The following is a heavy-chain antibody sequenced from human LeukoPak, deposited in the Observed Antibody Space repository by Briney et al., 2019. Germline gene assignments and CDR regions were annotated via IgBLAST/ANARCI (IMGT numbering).Heavy chain of an antibody. J-gene: IGHJ5*02. D-gene: IGHD2-2*02. Sequence: ASVKDSCKASGYTFTGYYMHWVRQATGQGLEWVGWINPNSGGTNYAQKFRGGVTLTRDTSPRTAYIEVSRLRYAGTAVYYCARGVVPAGIEGNWFDPWGQGTLVTVSS. V-gene: IGHV1-2*02. CDR2: INPNSGGT. CDR3: ARGVVPAGIEGNWFDP. CDR1: GYTFTGYY.